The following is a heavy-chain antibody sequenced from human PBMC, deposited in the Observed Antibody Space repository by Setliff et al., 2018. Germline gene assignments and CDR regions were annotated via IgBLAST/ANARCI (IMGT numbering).Heavy chain of an antibody. V-gene: IGHV4-61*02. CDR1: GDSINSGTYY. Sequence: SETLSLTCSVSGDSINSGTYYWSWFRQSAGEGLEWIGRIYTGGSTNYNPSLKSRVTISLDTSKNHFSLTLTSVTAADTAVYYCARGRGLEWLPESWFDPWGQGTLVTVSS. J-gene: IGHJ5*02. CDR2: IYTGGST. CDR3: ARGRGLEWLPESWFDP. D-gene: IGHD3-3*01.